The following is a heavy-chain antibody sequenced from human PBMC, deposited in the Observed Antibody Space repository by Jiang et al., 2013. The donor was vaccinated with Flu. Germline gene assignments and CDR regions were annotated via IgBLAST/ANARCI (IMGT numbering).Heavy chain of an antibody. V-gene: IGHV1-69*04. CDR3: ARDRYKYESSGYYLFDY. CDR2: IIPMTVTV. CDR1: GGTLSRYA. Sequence: SGAEVKKPGSSVKVSCKASGGTLSRYAISWVRQAPGQGLEWMGRIIPMTVTVNYAQKFQGRVTISADKSTSTAYMELSSLRSEDTAVYYCARDRYKYESSGYYLFDYVGPGNPGHRLL. J-gene: IGHJ4*02. D-gene: IGHD3-22*01.